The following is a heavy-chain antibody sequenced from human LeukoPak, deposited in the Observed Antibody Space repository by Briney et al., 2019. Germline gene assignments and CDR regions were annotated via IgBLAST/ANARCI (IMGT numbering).Heavy chain of an antibody. J-gene: IGHJ4*02. CDR2: IWYDGSDK. CDR1: GFTFRTYG. D-gene: IGHD6-13*01. CDR3: AREGGQQLGSFDY. V-gene: IGHV3-33*01. Sequence: GRSLRLSCAASGFTFRTYGMHWVRQAPGQGLEWVAIIWYDGSDKYYADSVKSRFAISRDNSKNTLYLQMNSLQVEDTAVYYCAREGGQQLGSFDYWGQGTLVTVTS.